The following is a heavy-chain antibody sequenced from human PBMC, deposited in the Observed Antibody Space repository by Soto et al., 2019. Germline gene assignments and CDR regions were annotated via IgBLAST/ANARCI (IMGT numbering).Heavy chain of an antibody. J-gene: IGHJ5*02. D-gene: IGHD2-8*01. V-gene: IGHV1-69*04. Sequence: GASVKVSCKASGYTFTSYGISWVRQAPGQGLEWMGRIIPIIGIANYAQKFQGRVTITADKSTSTAYMELSSLRSEDTAVYYCARDPLGDCTNGVCYSWFDPWGQGTLVTVSS. CDR1: GYTFTSYG. CDR3: ARDPLGDCTNGVCYSWFDP. CDR2: IIPIIGIA.